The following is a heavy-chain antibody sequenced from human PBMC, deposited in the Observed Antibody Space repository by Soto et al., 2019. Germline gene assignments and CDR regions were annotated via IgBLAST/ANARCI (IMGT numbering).Heavy chain of an antibody. CDR2: INAGNGNT. V-gene: IGHV1-3*01. CDR3: ARVWKRYSSGWTATVGY. Sequence: ASVKVSCKASGYTFTSYAMHWVRQAPGQRLEWMGWINAGNGNTKYSQKFQGRVTITRDTSASTAYMELSSLRSEDTAVYYCARVWKRYSSGWTATVGYWGQGTLVTVSS. CDR1: GYTFTSYA. D-gene: IGHD6-19*01. J-gene: IGHJ4*02.